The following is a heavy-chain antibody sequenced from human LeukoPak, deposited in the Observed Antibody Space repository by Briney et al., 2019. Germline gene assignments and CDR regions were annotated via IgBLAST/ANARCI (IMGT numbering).Heavy chain of an antibody. V-gene: IGHV4-38-2*02. J-gene: IGHJ4*02. CDR1: GYSISSGYY. CDR3: ARDPGYSGYDLPG. D-gene: IGHD5-12*01. CDR2: MYHSGST. Sequence: PSETLSLTCTVSGYSISSGYYWGWIRQPPGKGLEWIGSMYHSGSTYYNPSLKSRVTISVDTSKNQFSLKLSSVTAADTAVYYCARDPGYSGYDLPGWGQGTLVTVSS.